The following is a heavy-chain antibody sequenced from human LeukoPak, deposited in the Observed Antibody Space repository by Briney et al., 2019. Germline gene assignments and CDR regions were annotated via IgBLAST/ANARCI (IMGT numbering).Heavy chain of an antibody. CDR2: ISYDGSNK. Sequence: GRSLRLPCAASGFTFSSYGMHWVRQAPGKGLEWVAVISYDGSNKYYADSVKGRFTISRDNSKNTLYLQMNSLRAEDTAVYYCAKAMVRGVITNFDYWGQGTLVTVSS. D-gene: IGHD3-10*01. CDR1: GFTFSSYG. CDR3: AKAMVRGVITNFDY. J-gene: IGHJ4*02. V-gene: IGHV3-30*18.